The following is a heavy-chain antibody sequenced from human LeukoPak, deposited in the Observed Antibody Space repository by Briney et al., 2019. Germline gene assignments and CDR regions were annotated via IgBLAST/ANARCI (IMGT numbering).Heavy chain of an antibody. CDR3: ARALRGDFWSGYYFDP. V-gene: IGHV4-39*07. J-gene: IGHJ5*02. D-gene: IGHD3-3*01. Sequence: KASETLSLTCTVSGGSISSSSYYWGWIRQPPGKGLEWIGSIYYSGSTYYNPSLKSRVTISVDTSKNQFSLKLSSVTAADTAVYYCARALRGDFWSGYYFDPWGQGTLVTVSS. CDR2: IYYSGST. CDR1: GGSISSSSYY.